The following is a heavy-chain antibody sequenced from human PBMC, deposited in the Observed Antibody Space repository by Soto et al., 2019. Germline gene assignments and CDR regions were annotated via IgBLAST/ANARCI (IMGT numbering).Heavy chain of an antibody. CDR2: ISAYNGNT. V-gene: IGHV1-18*01. CDR3: ARVGEGDYLLSVYYYGMDV. D-gene: IGHD4-17*01. CDR1: GYTFTSYG. J-gene: IGHJ6*02. Sequence: ASVKVSCKASGYTFTSYGISWVRQAPGQGLEWMGWISAYNGNTNYAQKLQGRVTMTTDTSTSTAYMELRSLRSDDTAVYYCARVGEGDYLLSVYYYGMDVWGQGTTVTVSS.